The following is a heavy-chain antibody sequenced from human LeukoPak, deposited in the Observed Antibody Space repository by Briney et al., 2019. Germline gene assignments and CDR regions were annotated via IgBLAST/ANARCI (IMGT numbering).Heavy chain of an antibody. CDR3: ARGVDDYSNYAYYYYMDV. Sequence: GASVKVSCKASGYTFTGYFIHWVRQAPGQGLEWMGWITPNSGGTNYAQKFQGRVTMTRDTSISTAYMELSRLRSDDTAVYYCARGVDDYSNYAYYYYMDVWGKGTTVTVSS. D-gene: IGHD4-11*01. J-gene: IGHJ6*03. V-gene: IGHV1-2*02. CDR2: ITPNSGGT. CDR1: GYTFTGYF.